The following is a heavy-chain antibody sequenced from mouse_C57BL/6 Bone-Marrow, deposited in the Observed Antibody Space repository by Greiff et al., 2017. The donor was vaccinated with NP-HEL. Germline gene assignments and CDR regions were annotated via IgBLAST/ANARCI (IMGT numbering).Heavy chain of an antibody. Sequence: VKLQQPGAELVKPGASVKMSCKASGYTFTSYWITWVKQRPGQGLEWIGDIYPGSGSTNYNEKFKSKATLTVDTSSSTAYMQLSSLTSEDSAVYYCAIQFIEPYYYAMDYWGQGTSVTVSS. J-gene: IGHJ4*01. D-gene: IGHD1-1*01. CDR2: IYPGSGST. V-gene: IGHV1-55*01. CDR3: AIQFIEPYYYAMDY. CDR1: GYTFTSYW.